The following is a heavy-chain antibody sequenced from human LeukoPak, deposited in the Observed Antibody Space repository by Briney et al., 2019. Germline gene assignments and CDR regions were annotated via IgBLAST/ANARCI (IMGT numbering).Heavy chain of an antibody. CDR3: ARPLTPYTAMANLGFDY. J-gene: IGHJ4*02. D-gene: IGHD5-18*01. CDR2: ISYDGSNK. CDR1: GFTFSSYA. Sequence: PGGSLRLSCAASGFTFSSYAMHWVRQAPGKGLEWVAVISYDGSNKYYADSVKGRFTISRDNSKNTLYLQMNSLRAEDTAVYYCARPLTPYTAMANLGFDYWGQGTLVTVSS. V-gene: IGHV3-30-3*01.